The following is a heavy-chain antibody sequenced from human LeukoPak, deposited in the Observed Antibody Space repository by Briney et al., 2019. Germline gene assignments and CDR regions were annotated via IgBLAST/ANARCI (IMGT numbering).Heavy chain of an antibody. CDR1: GFTFSSYS. D-gene: IGHD3-10*01. Sequence: GGSLRLSCAASGFTFSSYSMNWVRQAPGKGLEWVSYISSSSTIYYADSVKGRFTISRDNAKNSLYLQMNSLRAEDTAVYSCAKGYYGSGSYGWFDYWGQGTLVTVSS. V-gene: IGHV3-48*01. J-gene: IGHJ4*02. CDR3: AKGYYGSGSYGWFDY. CDR2: ISSSSTI.